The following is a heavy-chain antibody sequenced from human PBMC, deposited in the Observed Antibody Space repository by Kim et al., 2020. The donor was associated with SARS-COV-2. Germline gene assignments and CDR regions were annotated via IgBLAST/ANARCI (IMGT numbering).Heavy chain of an antibody. V-gene: IGHV1-18*01. J-gene: IGHJ6*02. CDR3: AREGLFVGYYYGMDV. Sequence: QQRQGRVTMTTDTSTSTAYMELRSLRSDDTAVYYCAREGLFVGYYYGMDVWGQGTTVTVSS. D-gene: IGHD3-10*02.